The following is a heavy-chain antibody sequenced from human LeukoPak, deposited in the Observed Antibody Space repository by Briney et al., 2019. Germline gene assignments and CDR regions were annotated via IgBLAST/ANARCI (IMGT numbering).Heavy chain of an antibody. CDR2: IHPNSGGR. Sequence: ASVNVSCKSSGYTFTGYNMHWVRQAPGQGLEWMGWIHPNSGGRNNTHTFQGRVTMTSATANSTAYMELSRLRSDDTAVYYCARELDMITFGGVSVKGGNDYWGQGTLVTVSS. CDR3: ARELDMITFGGVSVKGGNDY. J-gene: IGHJ4*02. CDR1: GYTFTGYN. V-gene: IGHV1-2*02. D-gene: IGHD3-16*02.